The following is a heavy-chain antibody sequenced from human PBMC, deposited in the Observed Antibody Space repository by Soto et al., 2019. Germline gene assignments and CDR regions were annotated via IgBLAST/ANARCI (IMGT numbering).Heavy chain of an antibody. CDR3: ARTNDFWSGYYTFDY. Sequence: QVQLVQSGAEVKKPGASVKVSCKASGYTFTGYYMHWVRQAPGQGLEWMGWINPNSCCTNYAQKFQGRVTMTRDTSISTAYMELSRLRSDDTAVYYCARTNDFWSGYYTFDYWGQGTLFTVSS. J-gene: IGHJ4*02. V-gene: IGHV1-2*02. CDR2: INPNSCCT. D-gene: IGHD3-3*01. CDR1: GYTFTGYY.